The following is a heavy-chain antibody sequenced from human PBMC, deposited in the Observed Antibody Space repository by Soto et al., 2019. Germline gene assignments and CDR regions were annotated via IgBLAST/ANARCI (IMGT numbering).Heavy chain of an antibody. CDR2: MNPNSGNT. Sequence: GASVKVSCKASGYTFTSYDINWVRQATGQGLEWMGWMNPNSGNTGCAQKFQGRVTMTRNTSISTAYMELSSLRSEDTAVYYCARGSDIVLMVYAPSYYYMDVWGKGTTVTVSS. CDR3: ARGSDIVLMVYAPSYYYMDV. CDR1: GYTFTSYD. V-gene: IGHV1-8*01. J-gene: IGHJ6*03. D-gene: IGHD2-8*01.